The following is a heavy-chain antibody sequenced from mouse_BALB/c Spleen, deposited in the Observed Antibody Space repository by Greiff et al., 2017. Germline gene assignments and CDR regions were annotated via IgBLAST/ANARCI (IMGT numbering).Heavy chain of an antibody. V-gene: IGHV5-6*01. CDR2: ISSGGSYT. CDR1: GFTFSSYG. J-gene: IGHJ4*01. CDR3: ARDDGYAMDY. Sequence: EVHLVGSGGDLVKPGGSLKLSCAASGFTFSSYGMSWVRQTPDKRLEWVATISSGGSYTYYPDSVKGRFTISRDNAKNTLYLQMSSLKSEDTAMYYCARDDGYAMDYWGQGTSVTVSS. D-gene: IGHD2-12*01.